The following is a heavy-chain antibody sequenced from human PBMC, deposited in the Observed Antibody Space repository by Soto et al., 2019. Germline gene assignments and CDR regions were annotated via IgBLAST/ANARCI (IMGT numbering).Heavy chain of an antibody. Sequence: EVQLVESGGGLVKPGGSLRLSCAASGFTFSNAWMSWVRQAPGKGLEWVGRIKSKTDGGTTDYAAPVKGRFTISRDDSKNTLYLQMNSLKTEDTAVYYCTTEGTILGVVPPGTNWFDPWGQGTLVTVSS. CDR2: IKSKTDGGTT. V-gene: IGHV3-15*01. CDR1: GFTFSNAW. CDR3: TTEGTILGVVPPGTNWFDP. D-gene: IGHD3-3*01. J-gene: IGHJ5*02.